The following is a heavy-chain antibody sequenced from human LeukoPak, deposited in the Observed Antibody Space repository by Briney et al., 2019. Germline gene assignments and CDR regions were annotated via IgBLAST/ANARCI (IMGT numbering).Heavy chain of an antibody. CDR3: ARPGEYYYDSSGYYYSYFQH. V-gene: IGHV4-38-2*01. J-gene: IGHJ1*01. CDR1: GYSISSGYY. D-gene: IGHD3-22*01. CDR2: IYHSGST. Sequence: SETLSLTCAVSGYSISSGYYWGWIRRPPGKGLEWIGSIYHSGSTYYNPSLKSRVTISVDTSKNQFSLKLSSVTAADTAVYYCARPGEYYYDSSGYYYSYFQHWGQGTLVTVSS.